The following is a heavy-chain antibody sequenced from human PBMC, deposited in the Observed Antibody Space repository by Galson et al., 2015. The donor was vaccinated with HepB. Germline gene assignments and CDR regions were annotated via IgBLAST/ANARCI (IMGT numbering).Heavy chain of an antibody. CDR1: GFTFSDYY. D-gene: IGHD3-16*01. CDR2: ISSGGYTI. CDR3: ARDWGSPDY. V-gene: IGHV3-11*01. Sequence: SLRLSCATSGFTFSDYYMSWIRQAPGKGLEYISYISSGGYTIYYADSVKGRFTISRDNTKNSLYLQMNTLRAEDTAVYYCARDWGSPDYWGQGTLVTVS. J-gene: IGHJ4*02.